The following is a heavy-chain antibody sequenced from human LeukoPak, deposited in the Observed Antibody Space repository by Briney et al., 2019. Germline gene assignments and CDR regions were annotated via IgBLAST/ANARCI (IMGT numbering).Heavy chain of an antibody. CDR3: ARASPTYYYDSSGYSNFDY. V-gene: IGHV3-48*01. CDR2: ISNSSSTI. CDR1: GFTFSSYS. D-gene: IGHD3-22*01. J-gene: IGHJ4*02. Sequence: GGSLRLSCAASGFTFSSYSMNWVRQAPGKGLEWVSYISNSSSTIYYADSVKGRFTISRDNAKNSLYLQMNSLRAEDTAVYYCARASPTYYYDSSGYSNFDYWGQGTLVTVSS.